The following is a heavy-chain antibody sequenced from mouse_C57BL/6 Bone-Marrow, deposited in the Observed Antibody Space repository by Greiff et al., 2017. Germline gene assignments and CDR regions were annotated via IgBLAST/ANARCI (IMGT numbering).Heavy chain of an antibody. CDR3: SGIAY. CDR2: IYPENGDT. V-gene: IGHV14-4*01. J-gene: IGHJ3*01. D-gene: IGHD1-3*01. Sequence: VQLKESGAELVRPGASVKLSCTASGFNFTDDYMHWVKQRPEQGLEWIGYIYPENGDTEYASKFQGKATITVDQSSSTAYLQLSSLTSEDAADCYWSGIAYWGQEGPGTVSA. CDR1: GFNFTDDY.